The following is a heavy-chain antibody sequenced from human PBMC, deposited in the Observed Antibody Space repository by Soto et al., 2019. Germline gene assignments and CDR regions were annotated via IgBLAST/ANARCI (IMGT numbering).Heavy chain of an antibody. CDR3: ARWDFDILAGYYIDV. CDR1: GFTFSTHW. J-gene: IGHJ6*03. D-gene: IGHD3-9*01. Sequence: LRLSCAASGFTFSTHWMTWVRQAPGKGLEWVANIKQDGSEKYYVDSVKGRFTISRANAKNSLYLQMNSLAAEDTAVYYCARWDFDILAGYYIDVWGQGTTVTVSS. CDR2: IKQDGSEK. V-gene: IGHV3-7*03.